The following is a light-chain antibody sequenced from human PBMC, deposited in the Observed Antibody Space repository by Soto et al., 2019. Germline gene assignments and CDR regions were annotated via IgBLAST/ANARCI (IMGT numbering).Light chain of an antibody. CDR2: DAS. CDR3: QQYDDLPYT. V-gene: IGKV1-33*01. Sequence: DIQMSQSPSSLPASVGDRVTITCQASQDTGNHLNWYQHKPGKAPKLLIYDASKLETGVPSRFSGSGSGTDFTFTISSLQPEDFATYYCQQYDDLPYTFGPGTKLDIK. J-gene: IGKJ3*01. CDR1: QDTGNH.